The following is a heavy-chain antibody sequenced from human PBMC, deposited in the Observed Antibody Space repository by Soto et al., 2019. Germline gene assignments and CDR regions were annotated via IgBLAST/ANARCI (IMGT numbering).Heavy chain of an antibody. J-gene: IGHJ5*02. D-gene: IGHD1-26*01. CDR2: VKSKTDGGTA. V-gene: IGHV3-15*01. CDR3: TRDRSSGYNWFDP. Sequence: GGSLILSCAASGFTFNNAWMSWVRQAPGKGLEWVGRVKSKTDGGTADHAAPVKGRFTVSRDDSKNTLYLQMNSLKTEDTAVYYCTRDRSSGYNWFDPWGQGTLVTVSS. CDR1: GFTFNNAW.